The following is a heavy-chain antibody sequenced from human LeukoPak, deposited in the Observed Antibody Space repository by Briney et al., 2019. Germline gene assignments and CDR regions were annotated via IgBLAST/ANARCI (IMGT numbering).Heavy chain of an antibody. J-gene: IGHJ3*02. V-gene: IGHV1-69*04. CDR3: ARDRDDYGDSYAFDI. CDR2: IIPILGIA. Sequence: ASVKVSCKASGGTFSSYAISWVRQAPGQGLEWMGRIIPILGIANYAQKFQGRVTITADKSTSTDYMELSSLRSEDTAVYYCARDRDDYGDSYAFDIWGQGTMVTVSS. D-gene: IGHD4-17*01. CDR1: GGTFSSYA.